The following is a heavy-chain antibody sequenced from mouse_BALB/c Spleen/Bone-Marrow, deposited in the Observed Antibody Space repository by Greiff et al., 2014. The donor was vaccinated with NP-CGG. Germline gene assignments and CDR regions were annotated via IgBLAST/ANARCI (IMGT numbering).Heavy chain of an antibody. CDR1: GYTFTSYY. J-gene: IGHJ2*01. CDR2: IYPGNVNT. Sequence: LVEPGASVRISCKASGYTFTSYYIHWVKQRPGQGLEWIGWIYPGNVNTKYNEKFKGKATLTADKSSSTAYMQLSSLTSEDSAVYFCARYGSSYYFDYWGQGTTLTVSS. D-gene: IGHD1-1*01. CDR3: ARYGSSYYFDY. V-gene: IGHV1S56*01.